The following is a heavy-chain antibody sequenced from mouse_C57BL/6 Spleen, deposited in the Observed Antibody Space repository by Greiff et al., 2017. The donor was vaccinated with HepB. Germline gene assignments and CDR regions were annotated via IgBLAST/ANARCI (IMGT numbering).Heavy chain of an antibody. CDR2: IDPSDSET. Sequence: VQLQQSGAELVRPGSSVKLSCKASGYTFTSYWMHWVKQRPIQGLEWIGNIDPSDSETHYNQKFKDKATLTVDKSSSTAYMQLSSLTSEDSAVYYCARGGVYYDYDDGYYYAMDYWGQGTSVTVSS. V-gene: IGHV1-52*01. J-gene: IGHJ4*01. CDR1: GYTFTSYW. D-gene: IGHD2-4*01. CDR3: ARGGVYYDYDDGYYYAMDY.